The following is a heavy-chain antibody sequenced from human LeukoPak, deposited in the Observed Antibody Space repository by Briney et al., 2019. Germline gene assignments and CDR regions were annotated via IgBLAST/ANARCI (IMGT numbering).Heavy chain of an antibody. V-gene: IGHV4-34*01. CDR3: ATENIVVVPAAAYNWFDP. J-gene: IGHJ5*02. D-gene: IGHD2-2*01. CDR2: ISHGGST. CDR1: GGSLSGYD. Sequence: SETLSLTCAVYGGSLSGYDVSWVRQPPGKGRGWSGGISHGGSTNYNPSLKSRVTISVDTSKNQFSLELSSVTAADTAVYYCATENIVVVPAAAYNWFDPWGQGTLVTVSS.